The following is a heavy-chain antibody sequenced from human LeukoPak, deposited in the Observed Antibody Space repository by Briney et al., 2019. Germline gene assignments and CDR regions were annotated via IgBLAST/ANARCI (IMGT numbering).Heavy chain of an antibody. CDR1: GFSLSTSGVG. V-gene: IGHV2-5*01. Sequence: SGPTLVKPTQTLTLTCTFSGFSLSTSGVGVGWIRQPPGKALEWLALIYWNDDKRYSPSLKSRLTITKDTSKNQVVLTMTNMDPVDTATYYCAHRQPLGFGELTFDYWGQGTLVTVSS. CDR3: AHRQPLGFGELTFDY. CDR2: IYWNDDK. J-gene: IGHJ4*02. D-gene: IGHD3-10*01.